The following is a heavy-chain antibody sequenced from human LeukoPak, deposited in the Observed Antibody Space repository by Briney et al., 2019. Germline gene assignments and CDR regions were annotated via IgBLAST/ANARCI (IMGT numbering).Heavy chain of an antibody. J-gene: IGHJ5*02. D-gene: IGHD1-1*01. Sequence: PSETLSLTCTVSGGSISNGDHYWAWIHQPPGKGLEWIGSIYYNGNTYYNPSLKSRVTISADTSTNHFSLKLTSVTAADTAVYYCGRHVQAPSFDPWGQGTLVTVSS. CDR3: GRHVQAPSFDP. CDR1: GGSISNGDHY. V-gene: IGHV4-39*01. CDR2: IYYNGNT.